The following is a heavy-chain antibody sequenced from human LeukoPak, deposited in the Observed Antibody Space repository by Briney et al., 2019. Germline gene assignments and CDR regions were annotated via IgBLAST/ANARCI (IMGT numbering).Heavy chain of an antibody. CDR1: GDSISNYF. D-gene: IGHD3-22*01. CDR3: ARHVPYDSSDYTLTY. Sequence: SETLSLTCTVSGDSISNYFWSWIRQPPGQELEYIGYIYYSGSTNYNPSLKSRVTISADTSKNQLSLKLNSVTAADTAVYYCARHVPYDSSDYTLTYWGQGTLVTVSS. J-gene: IGHJ4*02. V-gene: IGHV4-59*08. CDR2: IYYSGST.